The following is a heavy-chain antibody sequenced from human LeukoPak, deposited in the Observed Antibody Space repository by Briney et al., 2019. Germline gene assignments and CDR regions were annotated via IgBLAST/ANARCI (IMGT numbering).Heavy chain of an antibody. CDR2: ISYDGSNK. CDR3: AKDQGAGSSAHLDY. V-gene: IGHV3-30*18. D-gene: IGHD6-19*01. CDR1: GFTFSSYS. Sequence: PGRSLRLSCAASGFTFSSYSMHWVRQAPGTGLEWVALISYDGSNKYYADSVKGRFTISRDNSKNTLYLQMNSLRAEDTAVYYCAKDQGAGSSAHLDYWGQGTLVTVSS. J-gene: IGHJ4*02.